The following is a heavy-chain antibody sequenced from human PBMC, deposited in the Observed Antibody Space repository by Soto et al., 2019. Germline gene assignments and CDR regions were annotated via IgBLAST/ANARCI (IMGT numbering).Heavy chain of an antibody. D-gene: IGHD5-18*01. CDR2: ISGSGGNT. CDR3: ACQAGGSYLPFFDD. J-gene: IGHJ4*02. V-gene: IGHV3-23*01. Sequence: EVQLLESGGGLVQPGGSLRLSCAASGFTFSSYAMSWVRQAPGKGLEGVSTISGSGGNTNYADSVKGRFTISRDNSKNTLYLQMNSLRAEDTAVYYCACQAGGSYLPFFDDWGQGTLVTVSS. CDR1: GFTFSSYA.